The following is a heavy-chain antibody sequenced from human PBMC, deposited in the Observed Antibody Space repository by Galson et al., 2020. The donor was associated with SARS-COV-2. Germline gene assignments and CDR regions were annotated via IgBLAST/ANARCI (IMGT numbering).Heavy chain of an antibody. D-gene: IGHD4-17*01. V-gene: IGHV4-59*01. Sequence: ETSETLSLTCSASDATMSSYYWSWIRQPPGTGLEWLGYISYSGSTSYNPSLRSRVTISVELYKNKLPLKVTSVTAADTAVYYCARAPAPLDGDNYYYGMDVWGRGTTVTVSS. CDR3: ARAPAPLDGDNYYYGMDV. CDR1: DATMSSYY. CDR2: ISYSGST. J-gene: IGHJ6*01.